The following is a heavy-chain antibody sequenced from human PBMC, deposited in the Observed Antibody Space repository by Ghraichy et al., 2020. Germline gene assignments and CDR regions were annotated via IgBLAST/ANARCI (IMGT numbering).Heavy chain of an antibody. CDR1: GYTFTSYY. Sequence: ASVKVSCKASGYTFTSYYMHWVRQAPGQGLEWMGIINPSGGSTSYAQKFQGRVTMTRDTSTSTVYMELSSLRSEDTAVYYCARDPGIAVAGIVAEYFQHWGQGTLVTVSS. CDR3: ARDPGIAVAGIVAEYFQH. J-gene: IGHJ1*01. CDR2: INPSGGST. D-gene: IGHD6-19*01. V-gene: IGHV1-46*01.